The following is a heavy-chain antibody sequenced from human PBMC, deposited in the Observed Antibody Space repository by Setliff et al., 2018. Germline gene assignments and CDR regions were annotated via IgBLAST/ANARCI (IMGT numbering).Heavy chain of an antibody. CDR1: GGSFSGYY. Sequence: SETLSLTCAVYGGSFSGYYWSWIRQPPGKGLEWIGHIYTSGSTNYNPSLKSRVTISVDTSKNQFSLKLSSVTAADTAVYYCASSPTFGGVIVDYWGQGTLVTVSS. CDR2: IYTSGST. J-gene: IGHJ4*02. D-gene: IGHD3-16*02. V-gene: IGHV4-4*08. CDR3: ASSPTFGGVIVDY.